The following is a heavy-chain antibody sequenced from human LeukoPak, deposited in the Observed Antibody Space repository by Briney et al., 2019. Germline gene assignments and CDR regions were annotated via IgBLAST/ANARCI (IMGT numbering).Heavy chain of an antibody. CDR2: ISGSGGRT. CDR3: AKDGGYSYGFSVDY. D-gene: IGHD5-18*01. J-gene: IGHJ4*02. Sequence: LRLSCAAFGFAFSSYAMSWVRQAPGKGLEWVSAISGSGGRTYYADSVKGRFTISRDNSKNTLYLHMNSLRAEDTAVYYCAKDGGYSYGFSVDYWGQGTLVTVSS. CDR1: GFAFSSYA. V-gene: IGHV3-23*01.